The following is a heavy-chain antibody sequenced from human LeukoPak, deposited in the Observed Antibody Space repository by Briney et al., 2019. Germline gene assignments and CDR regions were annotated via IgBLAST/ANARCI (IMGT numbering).Heavy chain of an antibody. CDR2: ISGSGGST. J-gene: IGHJ3*01. V-gene: IGHV3-23*01. CDR3: AKDRRDSAMANDAFDL. D-gene: IGHD5-18*01. Sequence: GGSLRLSCAASGFTFTSYAMSWVGQAPGEGLGWVSAISGSGGSTYYADSVKGRFSISRDNSKNALYLQMNSLRAGDTALYYCAKDRRDSAMANDAFDLWGQGTMVTVSS. CDR1: GFTFTSYA.